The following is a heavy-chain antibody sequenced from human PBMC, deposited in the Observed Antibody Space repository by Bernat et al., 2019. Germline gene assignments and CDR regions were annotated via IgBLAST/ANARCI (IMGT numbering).Heavy chain of an antibody. CDR2: IKSKTDGGTT. CDR1: GFTFSNAW. D-gene: IGHD5-12*01. CDR3: ARGSGSFDY. Sequence: EVQLVESGGGLVKPGGSLRLSCAASGFTFSNAWMSWVRQAPGKGLEWVGRIKSKTDGGTTDYAAPVKGRFTISRDDSKNSLYLQMNSLRAEVTAVYYCARGSGSFDYWGQGTLVTVSS. V-gene: IGHV3-15*01. J-gene: IGHJ4*02.